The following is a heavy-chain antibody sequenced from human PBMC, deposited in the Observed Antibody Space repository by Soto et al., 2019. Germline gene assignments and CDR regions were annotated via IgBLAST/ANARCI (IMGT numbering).Heavy chain of an antibody. D-gene: IGHD6-6*01. CDR1: GYTFTSYG. CDR3: AGGPYSSSSSFGS. Sequence: QVQLVQSGAEVKKPGASVKLSCKASGYTFTSYGISWARQAPGQGREWMGWISAYNGNTNYAEKLQGRVTMTTDTSTSTDYMELRSLRSDDTAVYYCAGGPYSSSSSFGSGGQGTLVTLSS. J-gene: IGHJ4*02. V-gene: IGHV1-18*01. CDR2: ISAYNGNT.